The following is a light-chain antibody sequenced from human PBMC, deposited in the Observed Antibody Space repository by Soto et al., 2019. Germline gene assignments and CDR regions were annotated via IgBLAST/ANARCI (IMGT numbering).Light chain of an antibody. CDR3: RSFSGFSTV. CDR2: EVT. J-gene: IGLJ1*01. V-gene: IGLV2-8*01. CDR1: SSDVGGYNY. Sequence: QSALTQPPSASGSPGQSVTISCTGTSSDVGGYNYVSWYQQYPGKAPRLVIYEVTKRPSGVPDRFSGSKSGNTASLTVSGLQAEDEADYYCRSFSGFSTVFGTGTNLTVL.